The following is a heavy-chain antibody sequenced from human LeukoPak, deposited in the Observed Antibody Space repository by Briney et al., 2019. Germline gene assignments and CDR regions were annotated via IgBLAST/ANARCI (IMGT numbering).Heavy chain of an antibody. CDR2: INIDERIT. D-gene: IGHD3-10*01. CDR3: AKDMEGSVADYFDY. V-gene: IGHV3-74*01. Sequence: GGSLRLSCVASGFSFSTQRMHWVRQAPGKGLVWVSYINIDERITGYADSVKGRFTISRDNGKNTLYLQMNSLRVEDTAIYYCAKDMEGSVADYFDYWGQGTLVTVSS. CDR1: GFSFSTQR. J-gene: IGHJ4*02.